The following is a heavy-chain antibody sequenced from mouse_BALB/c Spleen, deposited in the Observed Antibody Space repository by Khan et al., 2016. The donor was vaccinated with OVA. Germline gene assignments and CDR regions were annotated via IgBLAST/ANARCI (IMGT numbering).Heavy chain of an antibody. CDR2: ITSGGSYT. Sequence: EVELVESGGGLVKPGGSLKLSCAASGFAFSSYSMSWVRQTPEKRLEWVATITSGGSYTYYPDSVKGRFTISRDNAKNTLYLQMSSLKSEDTGMYYCTRDRNYYGSSFYIDYWGQGTTLTVSS. D-gene: IGHD1-1*01. CDR3: TRDRNYYGSSFYIDY. V-gene: IGHV5-6-4*01. CDR1: GFAFSSYS. J-gene: IGHJ2*01.